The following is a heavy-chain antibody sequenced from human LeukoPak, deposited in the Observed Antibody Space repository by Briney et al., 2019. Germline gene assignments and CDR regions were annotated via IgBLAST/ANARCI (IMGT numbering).Heavy chain of an antibody. D-gene: IGHD3-22*01. CDR2: IYYSGST. J-gene: IGHJ4*02. Sequence: SETLSLTCTVSGGSISSSSYYWGWIRQPPGKGLEWIGSIYYSGSTSYNPSLKSRVTISVDTSKNQFSLKLSSVTAADTAVYYCARHGAVDYYDSSGYYLDYWGQGTLVTVSS. V-gene: IGHV4-39*01. CDR1: GGSISSSSYY. CDR3: ARHGAVDYYDSSGYYLDY.